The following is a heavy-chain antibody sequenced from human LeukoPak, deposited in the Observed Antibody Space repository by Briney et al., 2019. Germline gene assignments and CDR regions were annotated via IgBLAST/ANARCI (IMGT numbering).Heavy chain of an antibody. J-gene: IGHJ4*02. V-gene: IGHV3-23*01. D-gene: IGHD6-13*01. Sequence: GGSLRLSCAASGFTLSSYAMTWVRQAPGRGLEWVSSVDGGGGGTYYADSVKGRFTISRDNSKDTLYLQMNGLRAEDTAVYLCAKQSAGSAAWYSLHYDFWGQGTLVTVSS. CDR2: VDGGGGGT. CDR3: AKQSAGSAAWYSLHYDF. CDR1: GFTLSSYA.